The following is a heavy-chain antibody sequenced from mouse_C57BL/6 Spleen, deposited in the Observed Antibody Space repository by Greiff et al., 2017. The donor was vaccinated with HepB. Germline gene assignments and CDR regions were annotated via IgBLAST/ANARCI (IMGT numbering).Heavy chain of an antibody. V-gene: IGHV1-39*01. CDR1: GYSFTDYN. Sequence: VQLKESGPELVKPGASVKISCKASGYSFTDYNMNWVKQSNGKSLEWIGVINPNYGTTSYNQKFKGKATLTVDQSSSTAYMQLNSLTSEDSAVYYCAREDYYGSSSNFDYWGQGTTLTVSS. CDR3: AREDYYGSSSNFDY. D-gene: IGHD1-1*01. CDR2: INPNYGTT. J-gene: IGHJ2*01.